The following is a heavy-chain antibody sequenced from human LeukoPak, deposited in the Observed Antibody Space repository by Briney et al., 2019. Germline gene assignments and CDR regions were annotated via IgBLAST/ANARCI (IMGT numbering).Heavy chain of an antibody. CDR3: ARLGTGAGDDY. Sequence: SGASLMISCKGSGSIFTSYWISWVRPLPGKGLEWMGRIDPSDSYTNYSPSFQGHVTISADKSISTAYLQWSSLKASDTAMYYCARLGTGAGDDYWGQGTLVTVSS. D-gene: IGHD1-26*01. CDR1: GSIFTSYW. CDR2: IDPSDSYT. V-gene: IGHV5-10-1*01. J-gene: IGHJ4*02.